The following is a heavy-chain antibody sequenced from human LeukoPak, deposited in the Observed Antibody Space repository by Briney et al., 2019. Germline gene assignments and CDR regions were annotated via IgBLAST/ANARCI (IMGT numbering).Heavy chain of an antibody. CDR1: GFTFSTYA. J-gene: IGHJ4*02. V-gene: IGHV3-23*01. CDR3: AKGASSTALVTLYY. D-gene: IGHD6-13*01. CDR2: ISNSSDTT. Sequence: PGGSLRLSCAGSGFTFSTYAMTWVRQAPGKGLEWVSAISNSSDTTYYADSVKGRFSISRDSSKNTLFLQMNSLRAEDTAVYYCAKGASSTALVTLYYWGQGTLVTVSS.